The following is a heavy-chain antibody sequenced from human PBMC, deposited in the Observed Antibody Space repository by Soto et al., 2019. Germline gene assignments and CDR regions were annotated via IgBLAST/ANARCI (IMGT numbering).Heavy chain of an antibody. CDR1: GFTFSSYS. CDR2: ISSSSSTI. J-gene: IGHJ4*02. CDR3: ARAHEGDSSGYYPQG. D-gene: IGHD3-22*01. Sequence: PGGSLRLSCAASGFTFSSYSMNWVRQAPGKGLEWVSYISSSSSTIYYADSVKGRFTISRDNAKNSLYLQMNSLRDEDTAVYYCARAHEGDSSGYYPQGWGPGTLVTVSS. V-gene: IGHV3-48*02.